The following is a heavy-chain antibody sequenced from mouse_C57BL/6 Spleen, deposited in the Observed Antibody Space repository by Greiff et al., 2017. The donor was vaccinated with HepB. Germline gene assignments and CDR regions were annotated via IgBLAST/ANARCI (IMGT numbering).Heavy chain of an antibody. CDR2: IDPSDSYT. V-gene: IGHV1-69*01. D-gene: IGHD1-2*01. CDR1: GYTFTSYW. J-gene: IGHJ4*01. CDR3: ARSGYDPTYYAMDY. Sequence: VKLQQPGAELVMPGASVKLSCKASGYTFTSYWMHWVKQRPGQGLEWIGEIDPSDSYTNYNQKFKGKSTLTVDKSSSTAYMQLSSLTSEDSAVYYCARSGYDPTYYAMDYWGQGTSVTVSS.